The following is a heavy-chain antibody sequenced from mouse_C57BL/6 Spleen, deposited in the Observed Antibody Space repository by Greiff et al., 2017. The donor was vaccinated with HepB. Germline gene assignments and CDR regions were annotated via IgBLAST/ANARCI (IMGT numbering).Heavy chain of an antibody. V-gene: IGHV1-5*01. D-gene: IGHD1-1*01. J-gene: IGHJ2*01. CDR2: IYPGNSDT. CDR3: TLITTVVEGFFDY. Sequence: EVQLQQSGTVLARPGASVKMSCKTSGYTFTSYWMHWVKQRPGQGLEWIGAIYPGNSDTSYNQKFKGKAKLTAVTTASTAYMELSSLTNEDSAVYYCTLITTVVEGFFDYWGQGTTLTVSS. CDR1: GYTFTSYW.